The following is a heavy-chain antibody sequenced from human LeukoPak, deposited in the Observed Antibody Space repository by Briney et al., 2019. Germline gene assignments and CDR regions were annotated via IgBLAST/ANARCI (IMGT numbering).Heavy chain of an antibody. CDR1: GFTFSSYG. Sequence: PGGSLRLSCAASGFTFSSYGMHWVREAPGKGMEWVAFIRYDGSTKYYADSVKGRFTISRDNSKNTLYLQMNSLRPEDTAVYYCVKVVSSSWGYFDYWGQGTLVTVSS. D-gene: IGHD6-13*01. V-gene: IGHV3-30*02. CDR3: VKVVSSSWGYFDY. J-gene: IGHJ4*02. CDR2: IRYDGSTK.